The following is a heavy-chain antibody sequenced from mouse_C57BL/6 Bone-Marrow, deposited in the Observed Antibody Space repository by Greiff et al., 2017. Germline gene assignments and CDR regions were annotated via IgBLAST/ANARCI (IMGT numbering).Heavy chain of an antibody. CDR3: ASPTMITTGYAMDY. CDR2: INSDGGST. V-gene: IGHV5-2*01. CDR1: EYEFPSHD. J-gene: IGHJ4*01. D-gene: IGHD2-4*01. Sequence: DVKLVESGGGLVQPGESLKLSCESNEYEFPSHDMSWVRKTPEKRLELVAAINSDGGSTYYPDTMERRVIISRDNTKKTLYLQMSSLRSEDTALYYGASPTMITTGYAMDYWGQGTSVTVSS.